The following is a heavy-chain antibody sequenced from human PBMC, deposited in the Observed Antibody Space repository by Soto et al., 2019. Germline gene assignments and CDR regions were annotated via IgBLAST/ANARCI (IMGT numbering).Heavy chain of an antibody. J-gene: IGHJ4*02. CDR2: ISSDGNHQ. D-gene: IGHD2-8*02. V-gene: IGHV3-30*03. CDR3: SRGTYYPQSTGLHADY. CDR1: GFIFNDYA. Sequence: GGSLRLSCATSGFIFNDYAMYWVRQAPGQGLEWVAMISSDGNHQFYVDNVRGRFTVSRDNSKNTLYLQMNSLRPEDTALYYCSRGTYYPQSTGLHADYWGPGTVVTVSS.